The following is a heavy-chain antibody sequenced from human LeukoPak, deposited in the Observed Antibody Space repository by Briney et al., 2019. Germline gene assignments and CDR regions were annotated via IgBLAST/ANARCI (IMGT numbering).Heavy chain of an antibody. J-gene: IGHJ4*02. V-gene: IGHV1-69*05. Sequence: GASVKVSCKASGGTFSSYAISWVRQALGQGLEWMGGIIPIFGTANYAQKFQGRVTITTDESTSTAYMELSSLRSEDTAVYYCARPGSGYCSGGSCYFPFDYWGQGTLVTVSS. CDR2: IIPIFGTA. D-gene: IGHD2-15*01. CDR3: ARPGSGYCSGGSCYFPFDY. CDR1: GGTFSSYA.